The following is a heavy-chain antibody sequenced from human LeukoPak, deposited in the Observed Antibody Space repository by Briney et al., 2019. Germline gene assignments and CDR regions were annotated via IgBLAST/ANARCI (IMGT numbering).Heavy chain of an antibody. CDR3: ARGKRIAVAGIPTRLYYFDY. D-gene: IGHD6-19*01. J-gene: IGHJ4*02. CDR2: INHSGST. V-gene: IGHV4-34*01. Sequence: SETLSLTCAVYGGSFSGYYWSWIRQPPGKGLEWIGEINHSGSTNYNPSLKSRVTISVDTSKNQFSLKLSSVTAADTAVYYCARGKRIAVAGIPTRLYYFDYWGQGTLVTVSS. CDR1: GGSFSGYY.